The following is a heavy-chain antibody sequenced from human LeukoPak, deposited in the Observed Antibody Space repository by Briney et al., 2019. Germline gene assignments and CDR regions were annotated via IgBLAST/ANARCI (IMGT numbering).Heavy chain of an antibody. Sequence: PGGSLRLSCAASGFTFSSYWMHWVRQAPGKGLVWVSGINSDGSSTNYADSVKGRFTISRDNAKNMLYLHMNSLRAEDTAVYYCARNWGPDYWGQGTLVTVSS. J-gene: IGHJ4*02. V-gene: IGHV3-74*01. CDR2: INSDGSST. D-gene: IGHD7-27*01. CDR3: ARNWGPDY. CDR1: GFTFSSYW.